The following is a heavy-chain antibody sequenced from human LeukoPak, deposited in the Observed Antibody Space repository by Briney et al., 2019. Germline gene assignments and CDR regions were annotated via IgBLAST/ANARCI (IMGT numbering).Heavy chain of an antibody. CDR1: GCTFSSYA. CDR3: AREEYYDSSGYYFDY. CDR2: IIPIFGTA. D-gene: IGHD3-22*01. V-gene: IGHV1-69*13. J-gene: IGHJ4*02. Sequence: SVKVSCKAYGCTFSSYAISWVRQAPGQGLEWMGGIIPIFGTANYAQKFQGRVTIAADESTSTAYMELSSLRSEDTAVYYCAREEYYDSSGYYFDYWGQGTLVTVSS.